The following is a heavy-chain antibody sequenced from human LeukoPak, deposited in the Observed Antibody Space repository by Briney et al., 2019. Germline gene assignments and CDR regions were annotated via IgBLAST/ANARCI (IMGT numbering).Heavy chain of an antibody. J-gene: IGHJ4*02. CDR1: GGSISSYY. D-gene: IGHD1-14*01. V-gene: IGHV4-59*01. CDR2: IYYSGST. CDR3: ARDRKAGLFDY. Sequence: PSETLSLTCTVSGGSISSYYWSWIRQPPGKGLEWIGYIYYSGSTNYNPSLKSRVTISVDTSKNQFSLELSSVTAADTAVYYCARDRKAGLFDYWGQGTLVTVSS.